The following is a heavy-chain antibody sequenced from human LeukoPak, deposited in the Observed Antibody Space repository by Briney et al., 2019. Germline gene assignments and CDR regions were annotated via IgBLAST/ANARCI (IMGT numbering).Heavy chain of an antibody. J-gene: IGHJ4*02. CDR3: ESGVSSSWYSDW. CDR2: INPSGGST. CDR1: GYTFTDYY. Sequence: ASVKVSCEASGYTFTDYYMQWVRQAPGQGLEWMAWINPSGGSTNYAQKFQGRVTMTRDTSISTAYMDLSRLRTDDTALYYCESGVSSSWYSDWWGQRTLVTVSS. V-gene: IGHV1-2*02. D-gene: IGHD6-13*01.